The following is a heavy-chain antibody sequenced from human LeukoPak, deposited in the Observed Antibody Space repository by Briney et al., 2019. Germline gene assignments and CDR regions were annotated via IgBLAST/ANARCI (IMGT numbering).Heavy chain of an antibody. CDR2: INHSGST. Sequence: PSETLSLTCAVYGGSFSGYYWSWIRQPPGKGVEWIGEINHSGSTNYNPSLKSRVTISVDTSKNQFSLKLSSVTAADTAVYYCAGITMIVVRAFDIWGQGTMVTVSS. J-gene: IGHJ3*02. CDR1: GGSFSGYY. CDR3: AGITMIVVRAFDI. V-gene: IGHV4-34*01. D-gene: IGHD3-22*01.